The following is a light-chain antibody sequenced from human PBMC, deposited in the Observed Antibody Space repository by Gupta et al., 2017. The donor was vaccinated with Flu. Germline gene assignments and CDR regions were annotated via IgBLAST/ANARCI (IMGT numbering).Light chain of an antibody. CDR1: HDIRYY. Sequence: GTHDIRYYLNWYQQRPGKAPKLLMYDASKLHRGVPSRFSGSGSGTDFTFTISSLNPEDVATYYCQQYDGLPPTFGQGTRLEIK. V-gene: IGKV1-33*01. CDR2: DAS. CDR3: QQYDGLPPT. J-gene: IGKJ5*01.